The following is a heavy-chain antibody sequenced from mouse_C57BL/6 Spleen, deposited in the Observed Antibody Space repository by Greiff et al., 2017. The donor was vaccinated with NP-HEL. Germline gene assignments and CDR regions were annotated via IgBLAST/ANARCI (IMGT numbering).Heavy chain of an antibody. J-gene: IGHJ4*01. CDR1: GFTFSSYA. Sequence: EVMLVESGEGLVKPGGSLKLSCAASGFTFSSYAMSWVRQTPEKRLEWVAYISSGGDYIYYADTVKGRFTISRDNARNTLYLQMSSLKSEDTAMYYCTRDRPRNWEGAMDYWGQGTSVTVSS. V-gene: IGHV5-9-1*02. CDR3: TRDRPRNWEGAMDY. CDR2: ISSGGDYI. D-gene: IGHD4-1*01.